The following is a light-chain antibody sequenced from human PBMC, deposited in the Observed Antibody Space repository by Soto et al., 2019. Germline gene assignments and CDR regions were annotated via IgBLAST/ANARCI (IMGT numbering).Light chain of an antibody. Sequence: NFMLTQPHSVSESPGKTVTISCTRSSGGIASNYVQWYQQRPGSSPTTVIYENNQRPSGVPDRFSGSIDSSSNSASLTISGLKTEDEADYYCQSYDGTNWVFGGGTKVTVL. CDR2: ENN. J-gene: IGLJ3*02. V-gene: IGLV6-57*01. CDR1: SGGIASNY. CDR3: QSYDGTNWV.